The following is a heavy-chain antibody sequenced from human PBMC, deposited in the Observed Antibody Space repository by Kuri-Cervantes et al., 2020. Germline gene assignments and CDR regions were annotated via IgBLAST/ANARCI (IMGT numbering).Heavy chain of an antibody. CDR2: ISSSSSTI. Sequence: GESLKISCAASGFTFDDYAMHWVRQAPGKGLEWVSYISSSSSTIYYADSVKGRFTISRDNAKNSLYLQMNSLRGEDTAVYYCARGYYDSSGYWIKGAFDIWGQGTMVTVSS. J-gene: IGHJ3*02. V-gene: IGHV3-48*01. CDR3: ARGYYDSSGYWIKGAFDI. D-gene: IGHD3-22*01. CDR1: GFTFDDYA.